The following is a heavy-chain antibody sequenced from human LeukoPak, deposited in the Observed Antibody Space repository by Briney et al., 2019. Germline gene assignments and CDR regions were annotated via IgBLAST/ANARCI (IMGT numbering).Heavy chain of an antibody. CDR2: VKQDGSEK. V-gene: IGHV3-7*01. CDR3: ARMPGLGEYYYDSSGYF. D-gene: IGHD3-22*01. J-gene: IGHJ4*02. Sequence: PAGSLRLSCAAAALTFSSFWMSWVSQAQGKGLEWAANVKQDGSEKYYVDSVKGRFTISRDNAKNSLYLQMNSLRAEDTAVYYCARMPGLGEYYYDSSGYFWGQGTLVTVSS. CDR1: ALTFSSFW.